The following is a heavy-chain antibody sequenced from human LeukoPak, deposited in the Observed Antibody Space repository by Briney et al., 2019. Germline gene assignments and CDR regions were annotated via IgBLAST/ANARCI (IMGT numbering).Heavy chain of an antibody. V-gene: IGHV4-4*07. Sequence: PSETLSLTCTLSGGSLSSYYWSWIRQPAGKGLDWIGRIYTSGSTNYNPSLKSRVTMSVVTSKNQFSLKLSSVTAADTAVYYCARDRTYYYYMDVWGKGTTVTISS. CDR3: ARDRTYYYYMDV. CDR2: IYTSGST. J-gene: IGHJ6*03. CDR1: GGSLSSYY.